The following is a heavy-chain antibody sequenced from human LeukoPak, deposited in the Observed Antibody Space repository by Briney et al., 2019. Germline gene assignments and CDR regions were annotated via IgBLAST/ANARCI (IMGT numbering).Heavy chain of an antibody. Sequence: SETLSLTCTVPGGSISSGDYYWSWIRQPPGKGLEWIGYIYYSGSTYYNPSLKSRVTISVDTSKNQFSLKLSSVTAADTAVYYCARVSAAEKAVAGTEAFDHWGQGTLVTVSS. V-gene: IGHV4-30-4*01. D-gene: IGHD6-19*01. CDR1: GGSISSGDYY. CDR2: IYYSGST. CDR3: ARVSAAEKAVAGTEAFDH. J-gene: IGHJ4*02.